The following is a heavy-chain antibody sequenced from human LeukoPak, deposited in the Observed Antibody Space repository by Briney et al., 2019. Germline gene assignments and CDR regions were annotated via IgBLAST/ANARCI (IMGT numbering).Heavy chain of an antibody. V-gene: IGHV1-46*01. CDR1: GYTFTSYY. D-gene: IGHD6-6*01. Sequence: SVKVSCKASGYTFTSYYMHWVRRAPGQGLEWMGIINPSGGSTSYAQKFQGRVTMTRDTYTSTVYMELSSLRSEDTAVYYCARGVTLTTRPEIWAGDYWGQGTLVTVPS. CDR2: INPSGGST. J-gene: IGHJ4*02. CDR3: ARGVTLTTRPEIWAGDY.